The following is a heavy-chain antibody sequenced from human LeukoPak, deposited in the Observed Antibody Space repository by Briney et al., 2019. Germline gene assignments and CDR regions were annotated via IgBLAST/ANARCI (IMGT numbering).Heavy chain of an antibody. Sequence: GESLKISCKASGYTFPSYWIGWVRQMPGKGLEWVGIIYPGDSDTRYSPSFQGQVTIPADRSISTAYLQWTGLKASDTAVYYCAAATVQLWGTYDIWGQGTMVSVSS. D-gene: IGHD3-10*01. J-gene: IGHJ3*02. V-gene: IGHV5-51*01. CDR1: GYTFPSYW. CDR3: AAATVQLWGTYDI. CDR2: IYPGDSDT.